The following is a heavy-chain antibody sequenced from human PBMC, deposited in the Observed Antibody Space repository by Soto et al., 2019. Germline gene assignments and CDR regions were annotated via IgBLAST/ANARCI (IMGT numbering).Heavy chain of an antibody. CDR3: ASRGGALYYGMDV. CDR2: IYSGGST. J-gene: IGHJ6*02. V-gene: IGHV3-53*01. Sequence: PGGSLRLSCAASGFTVSSNYMSWVRQAPGKGLEWASVIYSGGSTYYADSVKGRFTISRDNSKNTLYLQMNSMRPEDTAVYYCASRGGALYYGMDVWGQGTTVTVSS. D-gene: IGHD6-25*01. CDR1: GFTVSSNY.